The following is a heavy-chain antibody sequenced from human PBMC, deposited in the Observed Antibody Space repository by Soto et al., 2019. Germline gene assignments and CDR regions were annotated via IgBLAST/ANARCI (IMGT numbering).Heavy chain of an antibody. D-gene: IGHD3-22*01. V-gene: IGHV1-69*12. Sequence: QVQLVQSGAEVKKPGSSVKVSCKASGGTFSSYAISWVRQAPGQGLEWMGGIIPIFGAAEYAQKFQGRVTITGDESTSTGNMELSRLRSEEMAVYYCASHYDSSGYYYRGLDYWGQGTLFTVSS. J-gene: IGHJ4*02. CDR1: GGTFSSYA. CDR2: IIPIFGAA. CDR3: ASHYDSSGYYYRGLDY.